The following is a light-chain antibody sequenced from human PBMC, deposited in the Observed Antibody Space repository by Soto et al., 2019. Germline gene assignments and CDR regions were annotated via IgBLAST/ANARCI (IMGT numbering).Light chain of an antibody. CDR2: GAS. Sequence: EIVMTQSPATLSVSPGERATLSCRANQSVSSNLAWYQQKPGQAPRLLIYGASTRATGIPARFSGSGSGTEFTLTISSLQSEDFAVYYCQQYNNWTQTFGQGTKVDIK. CDR1: QSVSSN. V-gene: IGKV3-15*01. J-gene: IGKJ1*01. CDR3: QQYNNWTQT.